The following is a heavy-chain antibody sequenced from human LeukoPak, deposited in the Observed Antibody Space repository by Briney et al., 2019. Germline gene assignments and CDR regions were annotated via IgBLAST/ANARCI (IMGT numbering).Heavy chain of an antibody. CDR3: ARDSGGPYYYDSSGYYPQPRRYYFDY. V-gene: IGHV1-69*05. D-gene: IGHD3-22*01. Sequence: SVKVSCKASGGTFSSYAISWVRQAPGQGLEWMGGTIPIFGTANYAQKFQGRVTITTDESTSTAYMELSSLRSEDTAVYYCARDSGGPYYYDSSGYYPQPRRYYFDYWGQGTLVTVSS. J-gene: IGHJ4*02. CDR1: GGTFSSYA. CDR2: TIPIFGTA.